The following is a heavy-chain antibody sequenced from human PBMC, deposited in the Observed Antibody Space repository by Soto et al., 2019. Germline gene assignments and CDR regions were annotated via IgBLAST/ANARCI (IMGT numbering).Heavy chain of an antibody. V-gene: IGHV3-48*03. J-gene: IGHJ4*02. Sequence: GGSLRLSCAASGFTFSSYEMNWVRQAPGKGLEWVSYISSSGSTIYYADSVKGRFTISRDNAKNSLYLQMNSLRAEDTAVYYCARGGGDPLLYFDYWGQGTLVTVSS. CDR3: ARGGGDPLLYFDY. CDR1: GFTFSSYE. D-gene: IGHD3-16*01. CDR2: ISSSGSTI.